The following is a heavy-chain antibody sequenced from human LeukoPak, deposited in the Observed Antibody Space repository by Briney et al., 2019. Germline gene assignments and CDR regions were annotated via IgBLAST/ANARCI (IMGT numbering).Heavy chain of an antibody. CDR3: TRVACLAGGDCYTEEFFDY. V-gene: IGHV3-49*04. CDR1: GFTFSSYS. Sequence: GGSLRLSCAASGFTFSSYSMNWVRQAPGKGLEWVGLIRSQAYAGTAEYAASVRGRFTISRDDSKSLAYLQMNSLKSEDTAVYYCTRVACLAGGDCYTEEFFDYWGQGTLVTVSS. D-gene: IGHD2-21*02. CDR2: IRSQAYAGTA. J-gene: IGHJ4*02.